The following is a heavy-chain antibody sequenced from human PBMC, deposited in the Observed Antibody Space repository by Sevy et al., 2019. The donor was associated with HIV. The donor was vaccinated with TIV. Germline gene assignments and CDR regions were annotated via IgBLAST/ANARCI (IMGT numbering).Heavy chain of an antibody. Sequence: GGSLRLSCAASGFTFSSYAMHWVRQAPGKGLEWVAVISYDGSNKYYADSVKGRFTISRDNSKNTLYLQMNSLRAEETAVYYCAREGWESPDFWFDPWGQGTLVTVSS. J-gene: IGHJ5*02. V-gene: IGHV3-30*04. CDR3: AREGWESPDFWFDP. CDR2: ISYDGSNK. CDR1: GFTFSSYA. D-gene: IGHD1-26*01.